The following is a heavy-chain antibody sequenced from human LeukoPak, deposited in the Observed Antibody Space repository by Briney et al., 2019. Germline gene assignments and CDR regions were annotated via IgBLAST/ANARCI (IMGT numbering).Heavy chain of an antibody. D-gene: IGHD1-26*01. CDR2: IFYSGST. CDR3: ARVLHGENYYYYYYYYMDV. V-gene: IGHV4-30-4*07. J-gene: IGHJ6*03. Sequence: PSETLSPTCAVSGGSISSGGYSWSWIRQPPGKGLEWIGYIFYSGSTYYNPSLNSRVTISMDTSKNEFSLKLSSVTAADTAVYYCARVLHGENYYYYYYYYMDVWGKGTTVTVSS. CDR1: GGSISSGGYS.